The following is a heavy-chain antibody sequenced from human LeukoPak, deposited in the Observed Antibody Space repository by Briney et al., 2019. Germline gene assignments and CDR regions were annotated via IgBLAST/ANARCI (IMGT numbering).Heavy chain of an antibody. CDR3: ARDSSPTVTITDDY. CDR2: IWYDGSNK. D-gene: IGHD4-17*01. Sequence: PGRSLRLSCAASGFTFSSYGMHWVRQAPGKGLEWVAVIWYDGSNKYYADSVKGRFTISRDNSKNTLYLQMNSLRAEDTAVYYCARDSSPTVTITDDYWGQGTLVTVSP. CDR1: GFTFSSYG. J-gene: IGHJ4*02. V-gene: IGHV3-33*01.